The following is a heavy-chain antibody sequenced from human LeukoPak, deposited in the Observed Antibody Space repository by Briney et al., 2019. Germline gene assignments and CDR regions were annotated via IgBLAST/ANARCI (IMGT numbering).Heavy chain of an antibody. J-gene: IGHJ5*01. CDR2: IGTGGNT. CDR1: GCTFSRYD. Sequence: GSLRLSCAASGCTFSRYDMHWVRQATGKGLEWISSIGTGGNTYYIGSVKGRFTISRENAKSSLYLQMNSLRAGDTAVYYCVRGGEIGFDSWGQGTLVTVSS. CDR3: VRGGEIGFDS. D-gene: IGHD3-16*01. V-gene: IGHV3-13*04.